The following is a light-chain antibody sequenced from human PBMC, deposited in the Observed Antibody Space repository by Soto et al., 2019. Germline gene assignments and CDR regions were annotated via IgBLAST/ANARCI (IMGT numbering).Light chain of an antibody. CDR2: GAS. CDR3: HHYGRSPRYT. Sequence: EIGLTRSQGTLYLSPGERATLSCRASQSVSSSYLAWYQQNPEQAPRLLIYGASSRATGIPDRFIGSGSGTAFTLTIIRLEPEHCALYYCHHYGRSPRYTFGQGNQLEIK. CDR1: QSVSSSY. V-gene: IGKV3-20*01. J-gene: IGKJ2*01.